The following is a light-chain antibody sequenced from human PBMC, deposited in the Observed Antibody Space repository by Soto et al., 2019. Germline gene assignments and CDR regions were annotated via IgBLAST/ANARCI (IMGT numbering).Light chain of an antibody. CDR1: SSDVGGYNH. CDR2: EVS. V-gene: IGLV2-14*01. Sequence: QSALTQPASVSESPGQSITISCAGTSSDVGGYNHVSWYQQHADKAPNLLVHEVSNRPSGVSNCFSGSKSGNTASLTISGLQAEDEADYYCTSYTSISTYVFGTGTKVTVL. CDR3: TSYTSISTYV. J-gene: IGLJ1*01.